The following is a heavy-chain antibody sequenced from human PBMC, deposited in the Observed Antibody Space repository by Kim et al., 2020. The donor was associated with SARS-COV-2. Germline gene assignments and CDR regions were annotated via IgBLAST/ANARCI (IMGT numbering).Heavy chain of an antibody. J-gene: IGHJ4*02. Sequence: GRRRSDEDFMQCRLTISRTNSANSLYLQMNSLRAEDTAVYYCAREAATFDYWGQGTLVTVSS. CDR2: GRRR. CDR3: AREAATFDY. D-gene: IGHD2-15*01. V-gene: IGHV3-7*01.